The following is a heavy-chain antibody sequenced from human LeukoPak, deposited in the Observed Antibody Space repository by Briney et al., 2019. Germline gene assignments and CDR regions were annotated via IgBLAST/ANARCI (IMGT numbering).Heavy chain of an antibody. D-gene: IGHD1-14*01. CDR2: ISDDGHGKVQ. Sequence: GGSQRLSCAASGFTFSSYAMSWVRQTPGKGLEWVAVISDDGHGKVQYYADSVRGRFTISKDSSRNTLYLQMNSLIVEGTAVYFCARDHWGRITTGGYFEYWGQGTLVTVSS. V-gene: IGHV3-30*04. CDR3: ARDHWGRITTGGYFEY. CDR1: GFTFSSYA. J-gene: IGHJ4*02.